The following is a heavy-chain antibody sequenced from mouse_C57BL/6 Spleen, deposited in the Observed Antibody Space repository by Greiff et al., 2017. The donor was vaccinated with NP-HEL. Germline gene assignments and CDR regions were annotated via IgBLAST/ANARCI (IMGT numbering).Heavy chain of an antibody. CDR2: INYDGSST. J-gene: IGHJ2*01. D-gene: IGHD1-1*01. Sequence: EVQLVESEGGLVQPGSSMKLSCTASGFTFSDYYMAWVRQVPEKGLEWVANINYDGSSTYYLDSLKSRFIISRDNAKNILYLQMSSLKSEDTATYYCAREDSPDYYGSSYDYWGQGTTLTVSS. V-gene: IGHV5-16*01. CDR3: AREDSPDYYGSSYDY. CDR1: GFTFSDYY.